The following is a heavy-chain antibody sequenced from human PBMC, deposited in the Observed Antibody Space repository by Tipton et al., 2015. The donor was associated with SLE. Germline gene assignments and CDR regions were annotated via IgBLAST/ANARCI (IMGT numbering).Heavy chain of an antibody. Sequence: SLRLSCAASGFTFEDYAMHWVRQAPGKGLEWVAGITWESASIAYADSVKGRFTISRDNAKNSLFLQMNSLRPDDTAFYYCTRLEAYSDYRYYDSWGQGTLVTVSS. CDR2: ITWESASI. D-gene: IGHD4-11*01. CDR1: GFTFEDYA. CDR3: TRLEAYSDYRYYDS. J-gene: IGHJ4*02. V-gene: IGHV3-9*01.